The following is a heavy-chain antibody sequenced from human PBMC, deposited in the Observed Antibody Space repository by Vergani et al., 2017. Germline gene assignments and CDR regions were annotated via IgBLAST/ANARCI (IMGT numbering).Heavy chain of an antibody. CDR1: GFTFSSYA. Sequence: EVQLLESGGNLIQPGGSLRLSCGASGFTFSSYAMTWVRLAPGKGLQWVSAISGSGGNTFYTDSVKGRFTISEDNSKDTLYLQMNSLRFEDTAIYYFAKARDPNCKGGNCYSYYYGLDLWVQGTKVTVS. V-gene: IGHV3-23*01. J-gene: IGHJ6*02. CDR3: AKARDPNCKGGNCYSYYYGLDL. CDR2: ISGSGGNT. D-gene: IGHD2-21*01.